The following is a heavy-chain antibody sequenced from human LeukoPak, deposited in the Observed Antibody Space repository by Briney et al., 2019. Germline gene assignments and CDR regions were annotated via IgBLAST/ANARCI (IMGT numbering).Heavy chain of an antibody. CDR3: ARIHSLSYYYGMDV. D-gene: IGHD3-16*02. CDR2: INAGNGNT. Sequence: GVSVKVSCKASGYTFTSYAMHWVRQAPGQRLEWMGWINAGNGNTKYSQKFQGRVTITRDTSASTAYMELSSLRSEDTAVYHCARIHSLSYYYGMDVWGKGTTVTVSS. V-gene: IGHV1-3*01. J-gene: IGHJ6*04. CDR1: GYTFTSYA.